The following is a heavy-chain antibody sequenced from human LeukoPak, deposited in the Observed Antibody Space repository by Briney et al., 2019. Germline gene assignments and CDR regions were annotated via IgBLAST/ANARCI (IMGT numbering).Heavy chain of an antibody. D-gene: IGHD1-26*01. J-gene: IGHJ1*01. Sequence: SVKVSCKASGYTFTSYDINWVRQATGQGLEWMGGIIPIFGTANYAQKFQGRVTITTDESTSTAYMELSSLRSEDTAVYYCAREPMTTTGRSSFQHWGQGTLVTVSS. CDR2: IIPIFGTA. CDR1: GYTFTSYD. V-gene: IGHV1-69*05. CDR3: AREPMTTTGRSSFQH.